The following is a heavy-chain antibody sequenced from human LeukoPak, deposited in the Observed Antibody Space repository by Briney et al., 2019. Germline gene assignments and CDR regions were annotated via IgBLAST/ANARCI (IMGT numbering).Heavy chain of an antibody. D-gene: IGHD5-18*01. CDR3: AKGAASRGYTYVAN. V-gene: IGHV3-23*01. Sequence: GSGGSTYYSDSAKGRFTISRDNSNNTLYPQMNSLRAEDTAVYYCAKGAASRGYTYVANWGQGTLVTVSS. CDR2: GSGGST. J-gene: IGHJ4*02.